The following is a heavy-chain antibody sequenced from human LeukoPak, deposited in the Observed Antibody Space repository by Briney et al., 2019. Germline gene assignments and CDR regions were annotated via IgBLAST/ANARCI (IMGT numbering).Heavy chain of an antibody. CDR3: VKFGVDYDMGV. J-gene: IGHJ6*02. Sequence: SETLSLTCTVSGDSISGSYWTWVRQPPGQGLEWIGQIHYSGRADYNPSLKRRITISVDTSKNQMCLTLTSVTAADTAIYYCVKFGVDYDMGVWGQGTTVTVSS. D-gene: IGHD3-16*01. CDR1: GDSISGSY. V-gene: IGHV4-59*01. CDR2: IHYSGRA.